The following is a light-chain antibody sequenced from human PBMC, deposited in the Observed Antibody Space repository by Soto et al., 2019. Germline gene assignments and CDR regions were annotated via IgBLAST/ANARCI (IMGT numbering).Light chain of an antibody. CDR1: SNEIGSYNY. CDR3: SSYTSSTTYV. CDR2: DVG. J-gene: IGLJ1*01. Sequence: QSVLTQPASVSGSPGQSITISCTGTSNEIGSYNYVSWYQQHPDKAPKVMIYDVGNRPSGVSNRFSGSKSGDTASLTISGLQAEDEADYYCSSYTSSTTYVFGTGTKVTVL. V-gene: IGLV2-14*01.